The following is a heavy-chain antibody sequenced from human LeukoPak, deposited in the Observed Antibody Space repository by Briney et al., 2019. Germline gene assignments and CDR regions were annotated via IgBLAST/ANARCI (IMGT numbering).Heavy chain of an antibody. CDR3: ARLHSSSSYNWFDP. D-gene: IGHD6-13*01. Sequence: SETLSLTCAVYGGSFSGYYWSWIRQPPGKGLEWIGEINHSGSTNYNPSLKSRVTISVDTSKNQFSLKLSSVTAADTAVYYCARLHSSSSYNWFDPWGQGTLVTVSS. V-gene: IGHV4-34*01. J-gene: IGHJ5*02. CDR1: GGSFSGYY. CDR2: INHSGST.